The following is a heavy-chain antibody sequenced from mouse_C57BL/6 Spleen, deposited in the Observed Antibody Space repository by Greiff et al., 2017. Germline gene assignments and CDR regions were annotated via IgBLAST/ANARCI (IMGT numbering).Heavy chain of an antibody. Sequence: VKLLESGPELVKPGASVKISCKASGYAFSSSWMNWVKQRPGKGLEWIGRIYPGDGDTNYNGKFKGKATLTADKSSSTAYMQLSSLTSEDSAVYFCATTVVATRDYWGQGTTLTVSS. J-gene: IGHJ2*01. CDR2: IYPGDGDT. CDR3: ATTVVATRDY. CDR1: GYAFSSSW. D-gene: IGHD1-1*01. V-gene: IGHV1-82*01.